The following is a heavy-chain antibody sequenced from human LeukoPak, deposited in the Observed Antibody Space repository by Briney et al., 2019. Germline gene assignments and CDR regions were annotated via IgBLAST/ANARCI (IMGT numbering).Heavy chain of an antibody. D-gene: IGHD5-24*01. CDR2: INSAGSST. CDR3: AGGGMASAPREHFYYGLDV. Sequence: GGSLRLSCAASGFTLSTYWMHWVRQVPGKGLVWVSRINSAGSSTIYADSVKGRFTISRDNAKNTLYLQMNSLRPDDTAVYHCAGGGMASAPREHFYYGLDVWGQGTTVTVSS. CDR1: GFTLSTYW. V-gene: IGHV3-74*01. J-gene: IGHJ6*02.